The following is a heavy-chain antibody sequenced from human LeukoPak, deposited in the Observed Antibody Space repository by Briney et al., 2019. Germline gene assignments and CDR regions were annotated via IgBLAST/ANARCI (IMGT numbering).Heavy chain of an antibody. CDR2: INHSGST. D-gene: IGHD5-12*01. J-gene: IGHJ4*02. Sequence: SETLSLTCAVYGGSFSGYYWSWIRQPPGKGLEWIGEINHSGSTNYNPSLKSRVTISVNTSKNQFSLKLSSVTAADTAVYYCARESGLRAPFDYWGQGTLVTVSS. CDR3: ARESGLRAPFDY. V-gene: IGHV4-34*01. CDR1: GGSFSGYY.